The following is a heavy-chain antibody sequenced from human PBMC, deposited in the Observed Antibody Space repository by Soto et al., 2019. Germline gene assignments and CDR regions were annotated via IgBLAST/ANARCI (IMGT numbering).Heavy chain of an antibody. J-gene: IGHJ3*02. Sequence: QVQLVQSGAEVKKPGASVKVSFKASGYTFTSYGISWVRQAPGQGLEWMGWISAYNGNTNYAQKLQGRVTMTTDTPTSTAYMELRSLRSDDTAVYYCARDPRYSLGSGIKNAFDIWGQGTMVTVSS. CDR2: ISAYNGNT. CDR3: ARDPRYSLGSGIKNAFDI. CDR1: GYTFTSYG. V-gene: IGHV1-18*01. D-gene: IGHD3-10*01.